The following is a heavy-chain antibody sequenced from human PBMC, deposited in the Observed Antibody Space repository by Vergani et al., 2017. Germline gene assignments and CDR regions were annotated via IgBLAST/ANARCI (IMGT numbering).Heavy chain of an antibody. Sequence: EVQLVQSGAEVKKPGESLKISCKGSGYSFTSYWIGWVRQMPGKGLEWMGIIYPGDSDTRYSPSFQGQVTISADKSISTAYLQWSSLKASDTAMYYCARGILLWCGEFSPFGFDPWGQGTLVTVSS. D-gene: IGHD3-10*01. CDR3: ARGILLWCGEFSPFGFDP. J-gene: IGHJ5*02. CDR2: IYPGDSDT. V-gene: IGHV5-51*01. CDR1: GYSFTSYW.